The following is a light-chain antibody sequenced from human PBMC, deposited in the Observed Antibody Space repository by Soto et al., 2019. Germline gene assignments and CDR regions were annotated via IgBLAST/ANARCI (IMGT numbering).Light chain of an antibody. CDR1: QSVSSSY. Sequence: EIVLTQSPGTLSLSPGERATLSCRASQSVSSSYLAWYQQKPGQAPRLLIYGASSRATGIPDRFSGSGSGTDFTLTISRLEPEDFAVYYGHQYDSSPLTFGGGTKVKIK. J-gene: IGKJ4*01. CDR3: HQYDSSPLT. CDR2: GAS. V-gene: IGKV3-20*01.